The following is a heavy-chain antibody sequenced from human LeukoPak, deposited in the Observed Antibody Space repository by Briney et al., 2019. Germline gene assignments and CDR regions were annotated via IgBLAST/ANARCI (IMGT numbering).Heavy chain of an antibody. V-gene: IGHV3-30*01. Sequence: GGSLRLSCAASGFTFSSYAMHWVRQAPGKGLEWVAVISYYGSNKYYADSVKGRFTISRDNSKNTLYLQMNSLRAEDTAVYYCARDFAPDDYGGNAWPLGCGDYWGQGTLVTVSS. J-gene: IGHJ4*02. CDR3: ARDFAPDDYGGNAWPLGCGDY. D-gene: IGHD4-23*01. CDR2: ISYYGSNK. CDR1: GFTFSSYA.